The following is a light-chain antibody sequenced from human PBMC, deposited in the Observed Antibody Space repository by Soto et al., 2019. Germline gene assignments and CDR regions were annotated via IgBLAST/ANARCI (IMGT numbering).Light chain of an antibody. Sequence: QSALTQPASVSGSPGQSITISCTGTSSDVGSYNLVSWYQQHPGKAPKLMIYEGSERPSGVSNRFSGSKSGNTASLTISGLQAEDEAEYYCCSYAGSRTYVFGTGTQLTVL. CDR2: EGS. V-gene: IGLV2-23*01. CDR1: SSDVGSYNL. J-gene: IGLJ1*01. CDR3: CSYAGSRTYV.